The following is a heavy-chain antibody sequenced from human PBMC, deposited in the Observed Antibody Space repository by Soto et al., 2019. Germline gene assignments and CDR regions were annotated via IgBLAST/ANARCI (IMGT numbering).Heavy chain of an antibody. CDR2: INRDANDI. J-gene: IGHJ5*01. Sequence: EVQLVESGGGLVQPGGSLRLSCEASRGAFGDYWMHWVRQAPGKGLVWVSRINRDANDIIYADSVKGRFTASRDNAKNMVFLQRNSLRVEDTAVYYFARDVPHNWFDSWGQGILVTVSS. CDR3: ARDVPHNWFDS. V-gene: IGHV3-74*01. CDR1: RGAFGDYW. D-gene: IGHD3-10*02.